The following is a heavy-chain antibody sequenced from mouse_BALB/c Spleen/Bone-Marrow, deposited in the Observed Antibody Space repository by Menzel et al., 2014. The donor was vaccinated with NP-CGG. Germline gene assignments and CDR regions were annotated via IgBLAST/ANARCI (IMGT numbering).Heavy chain of an antibody. CDR2: IYPGGGYT. J-gene: IGHJ2*01. D-gene: IGHD2-3*01. CDR3: ARGEDGLDY. Sequence: VQLQQSGAALVRPGTSVKMSCKAAVYTFTNYWIGWVKQRPSPGLEVIGDIYPGGGYTNYNEKFKGKATLTADTSSSTAYMQLSSLTSEDSAIYYCARGEDGLDYWGQGTTLTVSS. CDR1: VYTFTNYW. V-gene: IGHV1-63*02.